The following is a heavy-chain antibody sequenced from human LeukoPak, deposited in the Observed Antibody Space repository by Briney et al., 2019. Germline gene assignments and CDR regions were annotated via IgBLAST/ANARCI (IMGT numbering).Heavy chain of an antibody. CDR1: GYTFTGYY. J-gene: IGHJ4*02. CDR3: ARDYCSSTSCLFDY. Sequence: ASVKVSCKASGYTFTGYYMHWVRQAPGQGLEWMGRINPNSGGTNYAQKFQGRVTMTRDTSISTAYMELSRLRSDDTAVYYCARDYCSSTSCLFDYWGQGTLVSVSS. D-gene: IGHD2-2*01. V-gene: IGHV1-2*06. CDR2: INPNSGGT.